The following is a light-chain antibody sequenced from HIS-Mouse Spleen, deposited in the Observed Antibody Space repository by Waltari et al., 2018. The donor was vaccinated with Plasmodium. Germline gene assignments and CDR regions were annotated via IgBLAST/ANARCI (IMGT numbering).Light chain of an antibody. CDR1: NIGSKS. CDR2: ADS. CDR3: QVWDSSSDHPV. Sequence: SYVLTQPPSVSVAPGQTARITCGGNNIGSKSVHWYQQKPGQAPVLVVYADSDRPSGIPAGFSGSNAGNTATLTIRRVEAGDEADYYCQVWDSSSDHPVVGGGTKLTVL. V-gene: IGLV3-21*02. J-gene: IGLJ2*01.